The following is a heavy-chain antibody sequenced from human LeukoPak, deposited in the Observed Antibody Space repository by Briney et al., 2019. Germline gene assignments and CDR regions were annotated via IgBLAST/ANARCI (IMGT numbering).Heavy chain of an antibody. CDR3: ARHTVTTWGEYYFDY. CDR2: IYYSGST. Sequence: TSETLSLTCTVSGGSISSSSYYWGWIRQPPGKGLEWIGSIYYSGSTHYNPSLKSRVTISVDTSKNQFSLKLSSVTAADTAVYYCARHTVTTWGEYYFDYWGQGTLVTVSS. CDR1: GGSISSSSYY. D-gene: IGHD4-17*01. J-gene: IGHJ4*02. V-gene: IGHV4-39*01.